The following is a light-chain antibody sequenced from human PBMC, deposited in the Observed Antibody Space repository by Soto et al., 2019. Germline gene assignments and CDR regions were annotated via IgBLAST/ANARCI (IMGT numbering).Light chain of an antibody. V-gene: IGKV1-5*01. CDR1: QSVSRR. Sequence: DIHLTQSPATLSASVGDRVTITCRASQSVSRRLAWYQQKVGKAPYLLIYEASTLQSGVPSRFSGSGSETEVTLTISSLQHDDFAAYYGQQYNGDSTFGQGTKVEIK. J-gene: IGKJ1*01. CDR3: QQYNGDST. CDR2: EAS.